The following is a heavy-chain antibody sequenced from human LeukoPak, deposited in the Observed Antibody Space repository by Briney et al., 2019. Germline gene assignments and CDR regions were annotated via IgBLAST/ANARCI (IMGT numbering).Heavy chain of an antibody. CDR3: VSDSSGSLY. CDR1: GFTFNDHY. D-gene: IGHD6-19*01. CDR2: IKTKAQSYTT. J-gene: IGHJ4*02. V-gene: IGHV3-72*01. Sequence: GGSLRLSCAASGFTFNDHYMGWVRQAPGKWLEWLGRIKTKAQSYTTEYAASVKGRFTLSRDDSKNSLFLQMNGLKTEDAAMYYCVSDSSGSLYWGQGTLVTVSS.